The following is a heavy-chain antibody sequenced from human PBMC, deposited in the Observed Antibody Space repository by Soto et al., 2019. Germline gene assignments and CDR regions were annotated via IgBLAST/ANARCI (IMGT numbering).Heavy chain of an antibody. J-gene: IGHJ4*02. CDR1: GGTFYRYT. V-gene: IGHV1-69*08. Sequence: QVQLVQYGAEVKKPGSSVKVSCQAPGGTFYRYTINWVRQAPGQGPEWMGRVVPKNGSINFIRKFQGRLTLTADKSTRTAFLELSSLRPEATAVYYCTRGGRESNWNDGNFEYWCQGTQVTVSS. CDR2: VVPKNGSI. CDR3: TRGGRESNWNDGNFEY. D-gene: IGHD1-20*01.